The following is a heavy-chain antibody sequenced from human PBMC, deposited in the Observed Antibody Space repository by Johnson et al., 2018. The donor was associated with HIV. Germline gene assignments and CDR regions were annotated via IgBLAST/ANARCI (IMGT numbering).Heavy chain of an antibody. CDR3: ARDVRSGWHQGRDAFDI. V-gene: IGHV3-23*01. D-gene: IGHD6-19*01. J-gene: IGHJ3*02. CDR1: GFTFNSYA. CDR2: ISGGGSGT. Sequence: VQLMESGGGLVQPGGSLRLSCAASGFTFNSYAMNWVRQAPGKGLEWVSGISGGGSGTYYADSVKGRFTISRDNSKNTLYLQMNSLRAEDPAVYYCARDVRSGWHQGRDAFDICGQGTMVTVSS.